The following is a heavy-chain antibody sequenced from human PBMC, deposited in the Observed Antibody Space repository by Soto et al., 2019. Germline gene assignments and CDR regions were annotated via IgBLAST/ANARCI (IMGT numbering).Heavy chain of an antibody. CDR1: GGSISSGGYY. CDR2: IYYSGST. V-gene: IGHV4-31*03. D-gene: IGHD1-26*01. CDR3: ARGRTVGATSPFDY. J-gene: IGHJ4*02. Sequence: SETLSLTCTVSGGSISSGGYYWSWIRQHPGKGLEWIGYIYYSGSTYYNPSLKSRVTISVDTSKNQFSLKLSAVTAADTAVYYCARGRTVGATSPFDYWGQGTLVTVSS.